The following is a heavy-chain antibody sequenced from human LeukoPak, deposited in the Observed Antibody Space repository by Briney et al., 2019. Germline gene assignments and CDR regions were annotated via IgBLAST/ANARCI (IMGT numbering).Heavy chain of an antibody. Sequence: SETLSLTCTVSGGSISSYYWSWIRQPAGKGLEWIGRIYTSGSINYNPSLKSRVTMSVDTSKNQFSLKLSSVTAADTAVYYCARARYYDSSGYSEYNWFDPWGQGTLVTVSS. CDR1: GGSISSYY. D-gene: IGHD3-22*01. CDR2: IYTSGSI. J-gene: IGHJ5*02. CDR3: ARARYYDSSGYSEYNWFDP. V-gene: IGHV4-4*07.